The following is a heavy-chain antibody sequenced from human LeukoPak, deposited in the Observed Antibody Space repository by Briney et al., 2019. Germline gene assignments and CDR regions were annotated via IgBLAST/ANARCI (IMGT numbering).Heavy chain of an antibody. CDR2: ISGSGGST. CDR3: ASLYYYYGVDI. CDR1: GFTFSNYA. J-gene: IGHJ6*02. V-gene: IGHV3-23*01. Sequence: GGSLRLSCAASGFTFSNYAMSWVCQAPGKGLEWVSTISGSGGSTYYADSVKGRFTFSRDNSKNTLYLQMNSLRAEDTAVYYCASLYYYYGVDIWGQGTTVTVSS.